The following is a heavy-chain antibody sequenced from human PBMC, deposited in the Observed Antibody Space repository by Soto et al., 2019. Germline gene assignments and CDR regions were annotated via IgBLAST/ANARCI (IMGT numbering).Heavy chain of an antibody. D-gene: IGHD1-1*01. CDR3: VHRAGLQGNWDGGCFDF. CDR1: GFSLTTSGVG. CDR2: IYWDDDK. V-gene: IGHV2-5*02. J-gene: IGHJ4*02. Sequence: QITLKESGPTRVKPTQTLTLTCTFSGFSLTTSGVGVGWIRQPPGKALEHLALIYWDDDKRYSPSLKSRLTITKDTSRTQVVLTMTNMDPVDTATYYCVHRAGLQGNWDGGCFDFWGQGALVTVSS.